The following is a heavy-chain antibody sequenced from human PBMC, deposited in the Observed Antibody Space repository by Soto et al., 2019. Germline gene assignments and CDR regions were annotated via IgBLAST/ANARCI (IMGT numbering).Heavy chain of an antibody. CDR3: ARESAAYCSGGSCYSDYYYYGMDV. J-gene: IGHJ6*01. V-gene: IGHV1-18*04. Sequence: QVQLVKSGAEVKKPGASVKVSCKASGYTFTSYGISWVRQAPGQGLEWMGWISAYNGNTNYAQKLQGRVTMTTDTSTSTAYMELRSLRSDDTAVYYCARESAAYCSGGSCYSDYYYYGMDVWGQGTTVTVSS. CDR1: GYTFTSYG. CDR2: ISAYNGNT. D-gene: IGHD2-15*01.